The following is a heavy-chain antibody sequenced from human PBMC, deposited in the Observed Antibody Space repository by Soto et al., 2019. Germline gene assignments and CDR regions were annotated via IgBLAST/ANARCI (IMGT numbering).Heavy chain of an antibody. Sequence: SETLSLTCTVCGGSISSYYWSWIRQPPGKGLEWIGYIYYSGSTNYNPSLKSRVTISVDTSKSQFSLKLSSVTAADTAVYYCARQEGYYYGSGSYYFDYWGQGTLVTVSS. CDR1: GGSISSYY. J-gene: IGHJ4*02. CDR2: IYYSGST. V-gene: IGHV4-59*08. CDR3: ARQEGYYYGSGSYYFDY. D-gene: IGHD3-10*01.